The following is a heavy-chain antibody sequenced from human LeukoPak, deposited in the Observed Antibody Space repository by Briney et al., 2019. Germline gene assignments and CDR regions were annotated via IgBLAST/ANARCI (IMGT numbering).Heavy chain of an antibody. Sequence: GGSLRLSCTASGFTFGDYTMNWFRQAPGKGLEWVGFIRSKDYGGTTEYAASVKDRFSISRDDSKCIAYLQMNSLKTEDTAVYYCTREWELPGSDFDYWGQGTLVTGSS. CDR2: IRSKDYGGTT. CDR1: GFTFGDYT. CDR3: TREWELPGSDFDY. D-gene: IGHD1-26*01. V-gene: IGHV3-49*03. J-gene: IGHJ4*02.